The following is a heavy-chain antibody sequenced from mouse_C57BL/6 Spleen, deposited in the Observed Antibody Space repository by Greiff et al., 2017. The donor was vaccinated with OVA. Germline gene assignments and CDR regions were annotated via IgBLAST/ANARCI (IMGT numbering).Heavy chain of an antibody. J-gene: IGHJ1*03. CDR2: IDPSDSYT. D-gene: IGHD1-1*01. CDR1: GYTFTSYW. V-gene: IGHV1-50*01. Sequence: QVQLQQPGAELVKPGASVKLSCKASGYTFTSYWMQWVKQRPGQGLEWIGEIDPSDSYTNYNQKFKGKATLTVDTSSSTAYMQLSSLTSEDSAVYYCARKGIVYYGSSQDFDVWGTGTTVTVSS. CDR3: ARKGIVYYGSSQDFDV.